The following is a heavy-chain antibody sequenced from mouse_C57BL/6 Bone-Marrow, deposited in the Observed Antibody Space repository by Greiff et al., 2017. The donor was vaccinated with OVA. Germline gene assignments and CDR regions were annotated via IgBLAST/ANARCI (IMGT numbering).Heavy chain of an antibody. CDR2: ISYDGSN. J-gene: IGHJ4*01. D-gene: IGHD1-1*01. CDR3: ARDPLYYGYAMDY. Sequence: ESGPGLVKPSQSLSLTCPVTGYSITSGYYWNWIRQFPGNKLEWMGYISYDGSNNYNPSLKNRISITRDTSKNQFFLKLNSVTTEDTATYYCARDPLYYGYAMDYWGQGTSVTVSS. CDR1: GYSITSGYY. V-gene: IGHV3-6*01.